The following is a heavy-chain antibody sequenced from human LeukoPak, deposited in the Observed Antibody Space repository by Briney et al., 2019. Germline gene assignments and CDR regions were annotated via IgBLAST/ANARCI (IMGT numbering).Heavy chain of an antibody. D-gene: IGHD3-22*01. CDR2: IYSGGSI. CDR1: GFTVSTNY. Sequence: GGSLRLSCAASGFTVSTNYMSWVRQAPGRGLEWVSIIYSGGSIYYADSVKGRFTISRDSFKNSLYLQMNSLRAEDTALYYCAKNSDSSGTYFDHWGQGTLVTVSS. CDR3: AKNSDSSGTYFDH. V-gene: IGHV3-53*01. J-gene: IGHJ4*02.